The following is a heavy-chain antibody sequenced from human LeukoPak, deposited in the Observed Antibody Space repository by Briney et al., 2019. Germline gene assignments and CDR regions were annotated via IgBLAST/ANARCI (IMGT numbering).Heavy chain of an antibody. D-gene: IGHD5-24*01. CDR1: GGSTSSGDYY. Sequence: SETLSLTCTVSGGSTSSGDYYWSWIRQPPGKGLEWIGYIYYSGSTYYNPSLKSRVTISVDTSKNQFSLKLSSVTAADTAVYYCARGISGGYNVCPDVFDIWGQGTMVTVSS. CDR2: IYYSGST. V-gene: IGHV4-30-4*08. CDR3: ARGISGGYNVCPDVFDI. J-gene: IGHJ3*02.